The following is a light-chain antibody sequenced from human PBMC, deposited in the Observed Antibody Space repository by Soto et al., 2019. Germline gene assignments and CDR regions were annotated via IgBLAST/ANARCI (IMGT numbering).Light chain of an antibody. V-gene: IGLV2-14*03. CDR1: SSDVGAYYY. Sequence: QSVLTQPASVSGSPGQSITISCTGTSSDVGAYYYVSLYQQHPDKAPKLMIYEVSKRPSGVSNRFSGSKSGNTASLTISGLQAEDEDDYFSSSSTSSMTNVFGSGTNVTV. CDR3: SSSTSSMTNV. CDR2: EVS. J-gene: IGLJ1*01.